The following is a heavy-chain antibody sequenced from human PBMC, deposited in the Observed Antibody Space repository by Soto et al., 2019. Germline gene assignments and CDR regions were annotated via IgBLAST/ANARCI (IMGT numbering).Heavy chain of an antibody. J-gene: IGHJ4*02. V-gene: IGHV4-39*01. Sequence: QLQLQESGPGLVKPSETLSLICSVSDDSINSDKYYWGWIRQPPGKGLEWIGSIYYRGNVYYNPSLQNRFTISLDKSKSQFSMKLISVTAAYLAVDFCARLEGLATISYYFDCWGSGALVAVSS. CDR2: IYYRGNV. CDR3: ARLEGLATISYYFDC. CDR1: DDSINSDKYY. D-gene: IGHD5-12*01.